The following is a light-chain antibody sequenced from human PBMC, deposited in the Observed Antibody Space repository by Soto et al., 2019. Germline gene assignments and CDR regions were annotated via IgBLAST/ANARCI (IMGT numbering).Light chain of an antibody. J-gene: IGKJ1*01. CDR2: GAS. Sequence: EIVLTQSPGALSLSPGDRANLSCWASESIGDYLAWYQQKPGQAPRLLIYGASSRATGIPDRFSGSGSGTDFTLTINRLEPEDFAMYYCQQYGSSLWTFGQGTKVDIK. CDR3: QQYGSSLWT. V-gene: IGKV3-20*01. CDR1: ESIGDY.